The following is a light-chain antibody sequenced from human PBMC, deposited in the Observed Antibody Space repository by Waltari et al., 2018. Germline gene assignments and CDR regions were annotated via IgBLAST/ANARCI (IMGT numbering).Light chain of an antibody. V-gene: IGLV2-11*01. J-gene: IGLJ1*01. CDR2: DVS. Sequence: QSALTQPRSVSGSPGQSVTIYCTGTSSDVGGYKYVSWYQQHPGKAPKLMIYDVSKRPAGVPYRSSGSKSCNTASLTISGLQAEDEADYYCCSYAGSYTGVFGTGTKVTVL. CDR1: SSDVGGYKY. CDR3: CSYAGSYTGV.